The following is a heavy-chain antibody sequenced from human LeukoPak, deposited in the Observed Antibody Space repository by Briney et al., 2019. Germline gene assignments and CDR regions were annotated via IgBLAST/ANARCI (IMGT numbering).Heavy chain of an antibody. Sequence: SETLSLTCAVYGGSFSGYYWSWIRQPPGKGLEWIGEINHSGSTNYNPSLKSRVTISVDTSKNQFSLKLSSVTAADTAVYYCARGSCSSTSCRWYNWFDPWGQGTLVTVSS. CDR3: ARGSCSSTSCRWYNWFDP. J-gene: IGHJ5*02. CDR1: GGSFSGYY. D-gene: IGHD2-2*01. CDR2: INHSGST. V-gene: IGHV4-34*01.